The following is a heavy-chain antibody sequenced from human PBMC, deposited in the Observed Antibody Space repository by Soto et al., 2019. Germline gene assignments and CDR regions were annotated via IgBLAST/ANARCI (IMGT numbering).Heavy chain of an antibody. Sequence: PSETLSLTCTVSGGSIGSGGYYWSWIRQHPGKGLEWIGYIYYSGSTYYNPSLKSRVTISVDTSKNQFSLKLSSVTAADTAVYYCARLVVVAATTAYYYGMDVWGQETTVTVSS. CDR2: IYYSGST. D-gene: IGHD2-15*01. CDR1: GGSIGSGGYY. V-gene: IGHV4-31*03. CDR3: ARLVVVAATTAYYYGMDV. J-gene: IGHJ6*02.